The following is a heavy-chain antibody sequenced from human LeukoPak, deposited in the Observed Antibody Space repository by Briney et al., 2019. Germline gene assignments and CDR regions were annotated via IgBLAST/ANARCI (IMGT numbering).Heavy chain of an antibody. Sequence: GGSLRLSCSASGFTFSSYAMHWVRQAPGKGLEYVSAISSNGGSTYYADSVKGRFTISRDNSKNTLYLQMNSLRAEDTAVYYCAKEGYDSSGYYYPWGQGALVAVSS. CDR3: AKEGYDSSGYYYP. D-gene: IGHD3-22*01. CDR2: ISSNGGST. CDR1: GFTFSSYA. V-gene: IGHV3-64*04. J-gene: IGHJ5*02.